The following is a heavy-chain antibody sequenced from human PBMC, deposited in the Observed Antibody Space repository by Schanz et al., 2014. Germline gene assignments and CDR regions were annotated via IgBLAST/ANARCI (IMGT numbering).Heavy chain of an antibody. CDR1: GFIFSNSC. D-gene: IGHD3-10*01. CDR3: ARAQGVIRLYYGVDV. V-gene: IGHV3-7*03. CDR2: IKQDGSEK. J-gene: IGHJ6*02. Sequence: EVQLVESGGGLVQPGGSLRLSCAASGFIFSNSCMSWVRQAPGKGLEWVANIKQDGSEKYYVDSVKGRFTISRDNSMNTVYLQMNSLRSDDAAVYYCARAQGVIRLYYGVDVWGQGTTVTVSS.